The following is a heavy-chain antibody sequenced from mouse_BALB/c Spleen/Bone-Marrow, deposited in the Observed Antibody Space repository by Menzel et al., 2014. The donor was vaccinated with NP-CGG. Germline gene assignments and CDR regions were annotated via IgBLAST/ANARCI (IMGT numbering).Heavy chain of an antibody. CDR1: GYTFSSYW. D-gene: IGHD1-1*01. V-gene: IGHV1-9*01. Sequence: VQLQQSGAELMKPGASVKISCKATGYTFSSYWIEWVKQRPGHGLERIGEILPGRCSTNYNEKFKGKATFTSDTSSNTAYMQLSRLTSEDSAVYYCARWDTTAMDYWGQGTSVTVSS. CDR3: ARWDTTAMDY. J-gene: IGHJ4*01. CDR2: ILPGRCST.